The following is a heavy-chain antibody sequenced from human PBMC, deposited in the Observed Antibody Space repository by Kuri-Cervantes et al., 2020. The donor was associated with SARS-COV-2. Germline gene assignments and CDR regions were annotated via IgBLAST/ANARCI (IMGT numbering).Heavy chain of an antibody. Sequence: GSLRLTCTVSGDSISSYFWSWVRQPAGKGLEWIGHIYTSGSTNYNPSLKSRVTMSVDTSKNRFSLRLSSVTAADTAVYYCARVLEGIVAAGSHYYYYMDVWGKGTTVTVSS. J-gene: IGHJ6*03. CDR2: IYTSGST. CDR3: ARVLEGIVAAGSHYYYYMDV. D-gene: IGHD6-13*01. V-gene: IGHV4-4*07. CDR1: GDSISSYF.